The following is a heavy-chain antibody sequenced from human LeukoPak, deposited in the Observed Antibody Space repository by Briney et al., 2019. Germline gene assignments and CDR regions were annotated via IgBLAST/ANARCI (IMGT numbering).Heavy chain of an antibody. J-gene: IGHJ6*02. D-gene: IGHD3/OR15-3a*01. CDR1: GEPITSSNYY. V-gene: IGHV4-39*01. CDR2: IYYSGST. Sequence: PSETLSLTCIVSGEPITSSNYYWGWIRQPPGKGLEWIGSIYYSGSTHYNPSLKSRTTISVDTSMNQFSLKLTSVTAADTAVYFCARLYDFWRGYRYYYYGMDVWGQGTTVTVSS. CDR3: ARLYDFWRGYRYYYYGMDV.